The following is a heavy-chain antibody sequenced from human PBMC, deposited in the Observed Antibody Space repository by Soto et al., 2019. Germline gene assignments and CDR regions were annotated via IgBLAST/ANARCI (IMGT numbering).Heavy chain of an antibody. J-gene: IGHJ4*02. CDR1: GGSISSGSYY. Sequence: QVQLRESGPGLVKPSQTLSLTCTVSGGSISSGSYYWSWIRQHPGKGLEWIGYIYYSGSTYYTTSLKSRVTISLDTSKNQFSLKLSSVTAADTALYYCAREGGDGVDYWGQGTLVTVSS. V-gene: IGHV4-31*03. CDR2: IYYSGST. D-gene: IGHD2-8*01. CDR3: AREGGDGVDY.